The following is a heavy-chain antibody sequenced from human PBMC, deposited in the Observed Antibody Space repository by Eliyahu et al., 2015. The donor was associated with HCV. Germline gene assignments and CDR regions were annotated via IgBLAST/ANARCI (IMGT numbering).Heavy chain of an antibody. Sequence: QVQLQESGPGLVKPSETLSLTCAVSGYSISNGSYWXWIRQSPGXGLEWIGSMFHSGSTYYNPSLKSRVTISVDTSKNQFSLKLTSVTAADTAVYYCARVVWSGSQPGTSYFDYWGQGTLVTVSS. J-gene: IGHJ4*02. V-gene: IGHV4-38-2*01. CDR2: MFHSGST. D-gene: IGHD1-26*01. CDR1: GYSISNGSY. CDR3: ARVVWSGSQPGTSYFDY.